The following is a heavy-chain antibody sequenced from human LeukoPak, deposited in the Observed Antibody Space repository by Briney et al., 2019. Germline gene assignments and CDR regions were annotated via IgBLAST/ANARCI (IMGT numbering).Heavy chain of an antibody. CDR1: GFTLSSYA. CDR2: IGDSGATT. CDR3: ASFHYYGSGAYYLSY. J-gene: IGHJ4*02. V-gene: IGHV3-23*01. Sequence: GGSLRLSCAASGFTLSSYAMTWVRQAPGKGLEWVSDIGDSGATTYYADSVKGRFTISRDNSKNTLYLQMSSLRAEDTAVYFCASFHYYGSGAYYLSYWGQGTLVTVSA. D-gene: IGHD3-10*01.